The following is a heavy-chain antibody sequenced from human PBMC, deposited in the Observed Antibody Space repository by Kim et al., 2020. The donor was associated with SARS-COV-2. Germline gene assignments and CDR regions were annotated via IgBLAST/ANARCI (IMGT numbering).Heavy chain of an antibody. Sequence: RVTISVDTSKNQFSLKLSSVTAADTAVYYCARRKVAYYDSSGYYTDLFDYWGQGTLVTVSS. V-gene: IGHV4-39*01. J-gene: IGHJ4*02. D-gene: IGHD3-22*01. CDR3: ARRKVAYYDSSGYYTDLFDY.